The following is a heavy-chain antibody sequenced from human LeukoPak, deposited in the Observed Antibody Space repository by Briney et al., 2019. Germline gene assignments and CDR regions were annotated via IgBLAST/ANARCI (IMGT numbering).Heavy chain of an antibody. CDR2: IYGGGST. J-gene: IGHJ4*02. Sequence: PGGSLRLSCAASGFTFSSYEMSWVRQAPGKGLQWVSVIYGGGSTYYADSVKGRFTVSRDNSKNTLYLQMNSLEAEDTAVYYCASRYNSGWSRGFDYWGQGTLVTVSS. D-gene: IGHD6-19*01. CDR1: GFTFSSYE. V-gene: IGHV3-53*01. CDR3: ASRYNSGWSRGFDY.